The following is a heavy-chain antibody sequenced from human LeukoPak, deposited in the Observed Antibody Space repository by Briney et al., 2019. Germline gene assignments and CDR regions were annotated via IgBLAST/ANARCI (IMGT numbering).Heavy chain of an antibody. CDR3: ARGTTYYYDSRDAFDI. J-gene: IGHJ3*02. Sequence: ASVKVSCKASGYTFTSYGISWVRQAPGQGLEWMGWISAYNGNTNYAQKLQGRVTITADKSTSTAYMELSSLRSEDTAVYYCARGTTYYYDSRDAFDIWGQGTMVTVSS. CDR1: GYTFTSYG. CDR2: ISAYNGNT. D-gene: IGHD3-22*01. V-gene: IGHV1-18*01.